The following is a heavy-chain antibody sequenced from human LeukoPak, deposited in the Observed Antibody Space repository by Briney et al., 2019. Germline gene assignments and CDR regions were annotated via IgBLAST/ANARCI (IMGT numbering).Heavy chain of an antibody. Sequence: GASVKVSCKASGYTFTSYGISWVRQAPGQGLEWMGWISAYNGNTNYAQKLQGRVTMTTDTSMSTAYMELRSLRSDDTAVYYCARDSTVAAAGKGVWWFDPWGQGTLVTVSS. V-gene: IGHV1-18*01. CDR2: ISAYNGNT. J-gene: IGHJ5*02. CDR3: ARDSTVAAAGKGVWWFDP. D-gene: IGHD6-13*01. CDR1: GYTFTSYG.